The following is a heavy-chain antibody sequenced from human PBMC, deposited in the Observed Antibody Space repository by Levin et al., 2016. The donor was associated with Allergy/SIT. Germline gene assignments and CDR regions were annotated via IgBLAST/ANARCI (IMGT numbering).Heavy chain of an antibody. V-gene: IGHV1-8*01. Sequence: ASVKVSCKASGYTFTSYDINWVRQATGQGLEWMGWMNPNSGNTGYAQKFQGRVTMTRNTSISTAYMELSSLRSEDTAVYYCARVSWYCSSTSCYRNYYYYYMDVWGKGTTVTVSS. J-gene: IGHJ6*03. CDR3: ARVSWYCSSTSCYRNYYYYYMDV. CDR2: MNPNSGNT. D-gene: IGHD2-2*01. CDR1: GYTFTSYD.